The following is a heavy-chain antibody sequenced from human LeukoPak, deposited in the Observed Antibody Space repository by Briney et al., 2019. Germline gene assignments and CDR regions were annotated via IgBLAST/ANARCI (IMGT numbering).Heavy chain of an antibody. CDR2: INHSGST. D-gene: IGHD5-24*01. Sequence: SETLSLTCAVYGGSFSGYYWSWIRQPPGKGLEWIGEINHSGSTNYNPSLKSRVTISVDTSKNQFSLKLSSVTAADTAVYYCAGINRGNGYNSLDFQHWGQGTLVTVSS. V-gene: IGHV4-34*01. CDR1: GGSFSGYY. CDR3: AGINRGNGYNSLDFQH. J-gene: IGHJ1*01.